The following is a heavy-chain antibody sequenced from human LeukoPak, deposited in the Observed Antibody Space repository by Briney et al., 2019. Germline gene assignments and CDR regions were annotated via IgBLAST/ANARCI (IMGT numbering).Heavy chain of an antibody. Sequence: GRSLRLSCAASGFTFSSYGMHWVRQAPGKGLEWVAVISYDGSNKYYADSVKGRFTISRDNSKNTLYLQMNSLRAEDTAVYYCANDSGSRGPNFDYWGQGTLVTVSS. J-gene: IGHJ4*02. V-gene: IGHV3-30*18. CDR3: ANDSGSRGPNFDY. CDR1: GFTFSSYG. D-gene: IGHD2-15*01. CDR2: ISYDGSNK.